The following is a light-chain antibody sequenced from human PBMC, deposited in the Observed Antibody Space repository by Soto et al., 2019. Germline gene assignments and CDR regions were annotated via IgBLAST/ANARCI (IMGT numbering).Light chain of an antibody. V-gene: IGKV3D-15*01. J-gene: IGKJ1*01. Sequence: EIVLTQYQATLSVSRMEVDIGXRRASQSVGNNLAWYQQKPGQAPRLLIHGTSTRAAGIPARFSGSGSGTEFTLTISSLQSEDFAVYYCQQCDNWPRTFGQGTKVDIK. CDR3: QQCDNWPRT. CDR1: QSVGNN. CDR2: GTS.